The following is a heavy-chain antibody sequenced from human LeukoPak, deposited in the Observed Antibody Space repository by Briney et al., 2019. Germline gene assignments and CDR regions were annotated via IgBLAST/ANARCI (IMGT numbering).Heavy chain of an antibody. V-gene: IGHV3-23*01. CDR3: ARGFDGNFDY. CDR1: GFTFSSYV. J-gene: IGHJ4*02. Sequence: PGGSLRLSCAASGFTFSSYVMSWVRQAPGKGLEWVSAISVSGGSTYYADSVKGRFTISRDNSKNTLYMQMNSLRAEDTALYYCARGFDGNFDYWGQGTLVTVSP. CDR2: ISVSGGST. D-gene: IGHD3-9*01.